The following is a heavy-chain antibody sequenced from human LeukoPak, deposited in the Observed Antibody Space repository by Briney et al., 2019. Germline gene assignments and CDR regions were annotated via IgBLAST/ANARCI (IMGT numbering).Heavy chain of an antibody. Sequence: GGSLRLSCSASGFTFSSYSMNWVRQAPGKGLEWASYISSSTSTIYYADSVKGRFTISRDNAKNSLYLQMNSLRAEDTAVYYCTRSGRYYDSSVYFGFDPWGQGTLVTVSS. V-gene: IGHV3-48*01. J-gene: IGHJ5*02. CDR1: GFTFSSYS. D-gene: IGHD3-22*01. CDR3: TRSGRYYDSSVYFGFDP. CDR2: ISSSTSTI.